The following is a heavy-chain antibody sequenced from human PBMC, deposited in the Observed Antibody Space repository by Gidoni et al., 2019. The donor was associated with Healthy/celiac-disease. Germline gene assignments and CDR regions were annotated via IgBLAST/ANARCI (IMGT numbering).Heavy chain of an antibody. Sequence: VQLVQSGAEVKKPGSSVKVSCKASGGTFSSYAISWVRQAPGQGLEWMGGIIPIFGTANYAQKFQGRVTITADESTSTAYMELSSLRSEDTAVYYCARAGGPYCGGDCYSLYFDLWGRGTLVTVSS. CDR3: ARAGGPYCGGDCYSLYFDL. CDR1: GGTFSSYA. D-gene: IGHD2-21*02. V-gene: IGHV1-69*01. CDR2: IIPIFGTA. J-gene: IGHJ2*01.